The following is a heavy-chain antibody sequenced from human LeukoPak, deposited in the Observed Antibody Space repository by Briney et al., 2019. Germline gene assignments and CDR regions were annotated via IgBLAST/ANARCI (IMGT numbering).Heavy chain of an antibody. D-gene: IGHD3-22*01. Sequence: GGSLRLSCAASGFTVSSNYMSWVRQAPGKGLEWVSYISSSGSTIYYADSVKGRFTISRDNAKNSLYLQMNSLRAEDTAVYYCASTVVAPSGMDVWGQGTTVTVSS. CDR1: GFTVSSNY. J-gene: IGHJ6*02. CDR3: ASTVVAPSGMDV. CDR2: ISSSGSTI. V-gene: IGHV3-11*01.